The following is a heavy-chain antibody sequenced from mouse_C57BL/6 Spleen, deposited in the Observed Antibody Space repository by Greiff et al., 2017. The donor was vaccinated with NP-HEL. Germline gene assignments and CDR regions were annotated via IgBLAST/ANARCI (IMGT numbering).Heavy chain of an antibody. CDR3: ARDSNWDGPMDY. J-gene: IGHJ4*01. CDR2: INYDGSST. V-gene: IGHV5-16*01. D-gene: IGHD4-1*01. Sequence: EVKVVESEGGLVQPGSSMKLSCTASGFTFSDYYMAWVRQVPEKGLEWVANINYDGSSTYYLDSLKSRFIISRDNAKNILYLQMSSLKSEDTATYYCARDSNWDGPMDYWGQGTSVTVSS. CDR1: GFTFSDYY.